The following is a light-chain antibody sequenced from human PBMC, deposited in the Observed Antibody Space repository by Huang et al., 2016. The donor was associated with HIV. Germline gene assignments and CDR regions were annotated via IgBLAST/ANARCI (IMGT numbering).Light chain of an antibody. CDR1: QSISNW. Sequence: DIQMTQSPSTLSASVGDRVTITCRASQSISNWLAWYQQKPGKAPKLLIYKASTLESGGPSRFSGSGSETEFTLTISSLQPDDFATYYCQQSNTLYTFGQGTKLEIK. CDR2: KAS. CDR3: QQSNTLYT. J-gene: IGKJ2*01. V-gene: IGKV1-5*03.